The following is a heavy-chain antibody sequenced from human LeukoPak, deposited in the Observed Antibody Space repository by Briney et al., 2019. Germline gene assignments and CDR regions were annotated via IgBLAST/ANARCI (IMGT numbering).Heavy chain of an antibody. Sequence: PGGSLRLSCAASGFTFSSHSMNWVRQAPGKGLEWVSVVTSSSDYIYYADSLKGRFTVSRDNAKNSLYLQVNSLRAEDTAVYYCVRESVYYDSSGYYNVLDYWGQGTLVTVPS. D-gene: IGHD3-22*01. CDR3: VRESVYYDSSGYYNVLDY. J-gene: IGHJ4*02. V-gene: IGHV3-21*01. CDR2: VTSSSDYI. CDR1: GFTFSSHS.